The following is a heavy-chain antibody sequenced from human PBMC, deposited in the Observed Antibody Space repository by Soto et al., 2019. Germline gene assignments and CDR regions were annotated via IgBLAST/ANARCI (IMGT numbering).Heavy chain of an antibody. CDR3: ARSPHTRGFYHYFDY. CDR2: MSYSRIT. Sequence: LQLQEAGPGPGEPSGTLFLPWPCFGYPISRSSYLLGWVRPAPGRGLEYNGAMSYSRITYSNPSLAGRVTISLETSKNQVSLRLSSVTAADTAVYFCARSPHTRGFYHYFDYWGQGALVTVSP. D-gene: IGHD2-2*01. CDR1: GYPISRSSYL. J-gene: IGHJ4*02. V-gene: IGHV4-39*01.